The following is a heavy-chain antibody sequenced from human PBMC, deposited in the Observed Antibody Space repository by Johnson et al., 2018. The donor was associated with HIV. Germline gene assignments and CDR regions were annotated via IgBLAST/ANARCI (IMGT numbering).Heavy chain of an antibody. CDR2: ISGSGGST. J-gene: IGHJ3*02. CDR1: GFTFSDYY. D-gene: IGHD3-10*01. V-gene: IGHV3-23*04. CDR3: AKALLLWFGEALHAFDI. Sequence: VQLVESGGGLVKPGGSLRLSCAASGFTFSDYYMSWIRQAPGKGLEWVSAISGSGGSTYYADSVKGRFTISRDNSKNTLYLQMNSLRAEDTAVYYCAKALLLWFGEALHAFDIWGQGTMVTVSS.